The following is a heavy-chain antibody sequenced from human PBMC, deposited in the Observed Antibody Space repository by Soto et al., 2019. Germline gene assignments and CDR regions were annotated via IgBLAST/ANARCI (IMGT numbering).Heavy chain of an antibody. CDR2: IYYSGST. D-gene: IGHD1-26*01. Sequence: SETLSLTCTVSGGSISSSSYYWGWIRQPPGKGLEWIGSIYYSGSTYYNPSLKSRVTISVDTSKNQFSLKLSSVTAADTAVYYCARVSPRGRYYFALDLWGQGTMV. V-gene: IGHV4-39*01. CDR3: ARVSPRGRYYFALDL. J-gene: IGHJ3*01. CDR1: GGSISSSSYY.